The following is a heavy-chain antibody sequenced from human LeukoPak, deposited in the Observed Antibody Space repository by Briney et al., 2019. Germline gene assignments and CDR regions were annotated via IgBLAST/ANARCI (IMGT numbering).Heavy chain of an antibody. Sequence: ASVKVSCKASGGTFSSYAISWVRQAPGQGLEWMGGIIPIFGTANYAQKFQGRVTITADESTSTAYTELSSLRSEDTAVYYCARGYYYDSSGYGRFDYWGQGTLVTVSS. CDR2: IIPIFGTA. V-gene: IGHV1-69*13. J-gene: IGHJ4*02. CDR1: GGTFSSYA. D-gene: IGHD3-22*01. CDR3: ARGYYYDSSGYGRFDY.